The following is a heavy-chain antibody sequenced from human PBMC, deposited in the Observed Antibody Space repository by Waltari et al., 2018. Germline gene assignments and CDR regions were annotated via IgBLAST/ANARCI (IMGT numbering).Heavy chain of an antibody. D-gene: IGHD6-6*01. CDR1: GGSISSSSYY. J-gene: IGHJ4*02. CDR3: ARDRRIAARGDPVGY. Sequence: QLQLQESGPGLVKPSETLSLTCTVSGGSISSSSYYWGWIRPPPGKGLEWIGSIYYSGSTYDNPSLKSRVTISVDTSKNQFSLKLSSVTAADTAVYYCARDRRIAARGDPVGYWGQGTLVTVSS. V-gene: IGHV4-39*07. CDR2: IYYSGST.